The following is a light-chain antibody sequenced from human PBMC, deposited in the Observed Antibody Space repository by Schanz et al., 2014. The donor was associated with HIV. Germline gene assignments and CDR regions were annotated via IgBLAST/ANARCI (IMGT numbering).Light chain of an antibody. V-gene: IGLV2-14*03. CDR3: CSFTSSNTLL. CDR1: SSDVGGYNH. J-gene: IGLJ2*01. Sequence: QSALTQPPSASGSPGQSVTISCTGTSSDVGGYNHVSWYQHHPGKAPKLMIYDVSNRPSGISDRFSASKSGNTASLTISGLQAEDEADYYCCSFTSSNTLLFGGGTKLTVL. CDR2: DVS.